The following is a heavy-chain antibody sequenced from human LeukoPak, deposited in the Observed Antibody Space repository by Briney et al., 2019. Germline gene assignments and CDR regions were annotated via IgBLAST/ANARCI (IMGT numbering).Heavy chain of an antibody. J-gene: IGHJ4*02. V-gene: IGHV1-18*01. D-gene: IGHD6-13*01. CDR2: ISAYNGNT. Sequence: VASVKVSCKASGYTFTSYGISCVRQAPGHGLEWMWWISAYNGNTNYAQKLQGRDTMTTDTSTSTAYMELRSLRSDDTAVYYCARDLSPHGSSSWYGMMGYWGQGTLVTVSS. CDR1: GYTFTSYG. CDR3: ARDLSPHGSSSWYGMMGY.